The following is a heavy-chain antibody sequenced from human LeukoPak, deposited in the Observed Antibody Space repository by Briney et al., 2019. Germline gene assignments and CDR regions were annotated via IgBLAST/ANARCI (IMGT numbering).Heavy chain of an antibody. CDR2: IKQDGSEK. CDR3: ARVVPAAKTSNAFDI. Sequence: GGSLRLSCAASGFTFSSYWMSWVRQAPGKGLEWVANIKQDGSEKYYVDSVKGRFTISRDNAKNSLYLQMNSLRAKDTAVYYCARVVPAAKTSNAFDIWGQGTMVTVSS. J-gene: IGHJ3*02. D-gene: IGHD2-2*01. CDR1: GFTFSSYW. V-gene: IGHV3-7*01.